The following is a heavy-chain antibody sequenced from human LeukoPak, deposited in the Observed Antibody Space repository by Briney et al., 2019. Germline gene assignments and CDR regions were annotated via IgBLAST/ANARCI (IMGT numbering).Heavy chain of an antibody. CDR3: ARVTVTKDYYYYGMDV. V-gene: IGHV1-69*13. CDR1: GGTFISYA. CDR2: IIPIFGTA. Sequence: GASVKVSCKASGGTFISYAISWVRQAPGQGLEWMGGIIPIFGTANYAQKFQGRVTITADESTSTAYMELSSLRSEDTAVYYCARVTVTKDYYYYGMDVWGQGTTVTVSS. J-gene: IGHJ6*02. D-gene: IGHD4-17*01.